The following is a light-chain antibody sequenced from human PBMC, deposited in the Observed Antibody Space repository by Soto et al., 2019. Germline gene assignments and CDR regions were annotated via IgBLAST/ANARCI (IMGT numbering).Light chain of an antibody. J-gene: IGKJ5*01. CDR2: ASS. CDR1: QTISTY. Sequence: DIQMTQSPSSLSASVGDRVTITCRASQTISTYLNWYQQRPGKAPNLLIYASSSLQSGVPARFSGGGSGTDFTLTISSLQPEDFATYYCQQTYSIPITFGQGTRLEIK. CDR3: QQTYSIPIT. V-gene: IGKV1-39*01.